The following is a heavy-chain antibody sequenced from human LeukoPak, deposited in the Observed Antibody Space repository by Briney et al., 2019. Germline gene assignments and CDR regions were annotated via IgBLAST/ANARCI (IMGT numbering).Heavy chain of an antibody. CDR1: GYTFTSYG. CDR3: ARDLHYDSSGYYYL. J-gene: IGHJ4*02. Sequence: ASVKVSCKASGYTFTSYGISWVRQAPGQGLEWMGWISAYNGNTNYAQKLQGRVTMTTDTSTSTAYMELRSLRSDDTAVYYCARDLHYDSSGYYYLWGQGTLVTVSS. D-gene: IGHD3-22*01. V-gene: IGHV1-18*01. CDR2: ISAYNGNT.